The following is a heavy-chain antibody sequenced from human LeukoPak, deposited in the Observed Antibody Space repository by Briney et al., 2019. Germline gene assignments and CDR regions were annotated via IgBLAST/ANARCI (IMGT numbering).Heavy chain of an antibody. CDR1: GFTFSSFA. V-gene: IGHV3-23*01. CDR2: ISGGGGNT. J-gene: IGHJ4*02. Sequence: GGSLRLSCAASGFTFSSFAMTWVRQAPGKGLEWVSAISGGGGNTNYADSVKGRFTISRDNSKNTLYLQMNSLRAEDTAVYYCAKGYSSGWPYYFDYWGQGTLVTVSS. CDR3: AKGYSSGWPYYFDY. D-gene: IGHD6-25*01.